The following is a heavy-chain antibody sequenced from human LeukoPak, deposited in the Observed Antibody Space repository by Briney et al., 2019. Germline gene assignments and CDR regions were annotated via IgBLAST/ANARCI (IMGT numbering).Heavy chain of an antibody. CDR3: TVRCSGGSCYYAELDY. J-gene: IGHJ4*02. Sequence: GGSLRLSCAASGSTFSGSAMHWVRQASGKGLEWVGRIRSKANSYATAYAASVKGRFTISRDDSKNTAYLQMDSLKTEDTAVYYCTVRCSGGSCYYAELDYWGQGTLVTVSS. CDR1: GSTFSGSA. V-gene: IGHV3-73*01. CDR2: IRSKANSYAT. D-gene: IGHD2-15*01.